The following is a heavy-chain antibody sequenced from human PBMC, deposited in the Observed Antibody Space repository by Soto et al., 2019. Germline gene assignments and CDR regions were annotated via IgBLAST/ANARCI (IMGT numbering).Heavy chain of an antibody. J-gene: IGHJ5*02. D-gene: IGHD6-19*01. CDR2: INAGNGNT. CDR1: GYTFTSYA. CDR3: ATAVDKTKTWFDP. V-gene: IGHV1-3*01. Sequence: QVQLVQSGAEVKKPGASVKVSCKASGYTFTSYAMHWVRQAPGQRLEWMGWINAGNGNTKYSQKFQGRVTITRDTSASTAYMELSSLRSEDTAVYYCATAVDKTKTWFDPWGQGTLVTVSS.